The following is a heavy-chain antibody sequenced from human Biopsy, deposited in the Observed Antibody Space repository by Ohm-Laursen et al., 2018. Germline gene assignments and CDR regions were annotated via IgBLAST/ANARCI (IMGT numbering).Heavy chain of an antibody. D-gene: IGHD3-10*01. CDR1: GDTFTTSA. CDR2: IIPILGTV. Sequence: SVKVSCKASGDTFTTSAISWVRQVPGQGLDWMGRIIPILGTVDYGQNFQGRVTIRAGASTTFLELTSLRYDDTAVYYCASGDIGGIGLDVWGLGTTVTVSS. V-gene: IGHV1-69*11. CDR3: ASGDIGGIGLDV. J-gene: IGHJ6*02.